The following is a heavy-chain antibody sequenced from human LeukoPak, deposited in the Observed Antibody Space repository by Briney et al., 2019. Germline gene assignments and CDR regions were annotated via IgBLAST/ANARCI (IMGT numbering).Heavy chain of an antibody. Sequence: SETLSLTCTVSGGSISTYYWSWIRQPPGKGLEWIGYIYYSGSTNYNPSLKSRVTISLDTSKNQLSLKLSSVTAADTAVYYCARHRDYDSSPNDYWGQGTLVTVSS. V-gene: IGHV4-59*08. CDR3: ARHRDYDSSPNDY. CDR1: GGSISTYY. J-gene: IGHJ4*02. D-gene: IGHD3-22*01. CDR2: IYYSGST.